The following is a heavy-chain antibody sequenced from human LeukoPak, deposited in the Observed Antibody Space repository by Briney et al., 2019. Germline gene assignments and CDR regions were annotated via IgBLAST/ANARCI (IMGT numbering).Heavy chain of an antibody. CDR3: AKGDYGSGLNYYYGMDV. CDR2: ISGSGGST. V-gene: IGHV3-23*01. CDR1: GFTFSSYA. J-gene: IGHJ6*02. D-gene: IGHD3-10*01. Sequence: GGSLRLSCAASGFTFSSYAMSWVRQAPGKGLEWVSAISGSGGSTYYADSVKGRLTISRDNSKNALYLQMNSLRAEDTAVYYCAKGDYGSGLNYYYGMDVWGQGTTVTVSS.